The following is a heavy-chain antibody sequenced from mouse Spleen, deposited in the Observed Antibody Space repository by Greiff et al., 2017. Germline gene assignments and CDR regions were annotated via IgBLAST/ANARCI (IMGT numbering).Heavy chain of an antibody. CDR2: ISYDGSN. J-gene: IGHJ4*01. V-gene: IGHV3-6*01. Sequence: ESGPGLVKPSQSLSLTCSVTGYSITSGYYWNWIRQFPGNKLEWMGYISYDGSNNYNPSLKNRISITRDTSKNQFFLKLNSVTTEDTATYYCARTGDYYGSSYDAMDYWGQGTSVTVSS. CDR3: ARTGDYYGSSYDAMDY. D-gene: IGHD1-1*01. CDR1: GYSITSGYY.